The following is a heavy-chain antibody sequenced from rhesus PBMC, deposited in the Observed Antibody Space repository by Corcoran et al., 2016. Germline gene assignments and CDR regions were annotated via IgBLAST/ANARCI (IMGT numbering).Heavy chain of an antibody. Sequence: QVQLQESGPGLVKPSETLSLTCAVSGAYISSDWWSWLRQAPGKGLEGIGEINGPICHTYYNPSPNLRVTLSNDTSRNHFSLKMNAVTAADSALYYCVGRNRWWGQGVLVTVSS. CDR2: INGPICHT. CDR3: VGRNRW. D-gene: IGHD6-37*01. J-gene: IGHJ4*01. V-gene: IGHV4-80*01. CDR1: GAYISSDW.